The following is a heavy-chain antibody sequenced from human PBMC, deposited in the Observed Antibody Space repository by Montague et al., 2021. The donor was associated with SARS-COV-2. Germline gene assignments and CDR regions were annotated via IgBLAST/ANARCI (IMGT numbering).Heavy chain of an antibody. CDR2: IYYSGST. CDR1: GGSISSGGYY. Sequence: TLSLTCTVSGGSISSGGYYWSWIRQHPGKGLEWIGYIYYSGSTXYNPSLKSRVTISVDTSKNQFSLKLSSVTAADTAVYYCARDVGWYSSSWFDYWGQGTLVTVSS. CDR3: ARDVGWYSSSWFDY. J-gene: IGHJ4*02. D-gene: IGHD6-13*01. V-gene: IGHV4-31*03.